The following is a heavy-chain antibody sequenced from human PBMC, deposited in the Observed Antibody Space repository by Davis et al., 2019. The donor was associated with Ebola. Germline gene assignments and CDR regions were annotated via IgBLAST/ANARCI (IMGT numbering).Heavy chain of an antibody. CDR1: GGTFSTYT. CDR3: ARDGEWFGELLVYYYGMYV. Sequence: SVKVSCKASGGTFSTYTFTWARQAPGQGHEWMGGIIPVFARANYAPKFQGRVTITADESTSTAYMELSSLRSDDTAVYYCARDGEWFGELLVYYYGMYVCGQGTTVTVSS. J-gene: IGHJ6*02. D-gene: IGHD3-10*01. CDR2: IIPVFARA. V-gene: IGHV1-69*13.